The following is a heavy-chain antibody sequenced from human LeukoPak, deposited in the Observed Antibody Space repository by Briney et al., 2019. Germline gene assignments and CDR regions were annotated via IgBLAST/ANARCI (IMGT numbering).Heavy chain of an antibody. D-gene: IGHD2-2*02. J-gene: IGHJ4*02. Sequence: GGSLRHSCAASGFTFSSYAMSWVRQAPGKGLEWVSAISGSGGSTYYADSVKGRFTISRDNSKNTLYLQMNSLRAEDTAVYYCAKFMVCSSTSCYKGFDYWGQGTLVTVSS. V-gene: IGHV3-23*01. CDR3: AKFMVCSSTSCYKGFDY. CDR2: ISGSGGST. CDR1: GFTFSSYA.